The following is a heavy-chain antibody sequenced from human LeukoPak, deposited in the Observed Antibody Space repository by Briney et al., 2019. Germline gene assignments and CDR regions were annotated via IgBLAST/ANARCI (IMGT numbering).Heavy chain of an antibody. J-gene: IGHJ6*03. V-gene: IGHV4-34*01. Sequence: SDTLSLTCAVYGGSFSGYYWSWIRQPPGKGLGGIGKSIIVEAQTTTPPKRVQSISVDTSKNQFSLKLSSVTAADTAVYYCARGRGSGWYGPHYYYYYYMDVWGKGTTVTVSS. CDR2: SIIVEA. D-gene: IGHD6-19*01. CDR1: GGSFSGYY. CDR3: ARGRGSGWYGPHYYYYYYMDV.